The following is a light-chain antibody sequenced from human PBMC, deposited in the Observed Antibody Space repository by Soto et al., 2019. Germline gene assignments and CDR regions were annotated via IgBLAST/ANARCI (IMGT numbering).Light chain of an antibody. Sequence: QSALTRPHSVSGSPGQSVAISCSGTSSDVGGYNYVSWYQQHPGKAPKLIIFDVNKRPSGVPDRFSGSKSGSTASLTISGLQAEDEADYYCCSYGGSFYVVGTGTKLTVL. CDR2: DVN. CDR1: SSDVGGYNY. CDR3: CSYGGSFYV. V-gene: IGLV2-11*01. J-gene: IGLJ1*01.